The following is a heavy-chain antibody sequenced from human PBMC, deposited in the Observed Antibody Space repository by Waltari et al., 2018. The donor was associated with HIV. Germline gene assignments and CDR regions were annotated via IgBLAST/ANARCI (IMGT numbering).Heavy chain of an antibody. Sequence: QVHLVQSGAEMKKPAASVKVSCKASVYTFLSYGISCVRQAPGHGREWIGWISTYNANTNYAQSRQGKVTITTDTATTTAYMELRSLTSDDTAVYYCARDGLRYSGTFYSDYWGQGTLVTVAS. D-gene: IGHD1-26*01. CDR2: ISTYNANT. CDR1: VYTFLSYG. CDR3: ARDGLRYSGTFYSDY. V-gene: IGHV1-18*01. J-gene: IGHJ4*02.